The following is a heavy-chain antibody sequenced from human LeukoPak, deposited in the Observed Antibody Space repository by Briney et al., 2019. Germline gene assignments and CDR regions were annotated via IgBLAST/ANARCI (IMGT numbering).Heavy chain of an antibody. CDR1: RFTVRSNY. D-gene: IGHD3-10*01. CDR3: ARDLYYYGSGSDNFLYY. V-gene: IGHV3-53*01. CDR2: INSGGST. Sequence: GGSLRLSCAPSRFTVRSNYIYSGRQDPRQGLEWGSVINSGGSTRYADSVEGRFIISRDNSKNTLYLQMNSLRAEDTAVYYCARDLYYYGSGSDNFLYYWGQGTLVTVSS. J-gene: IGHJ4*02.